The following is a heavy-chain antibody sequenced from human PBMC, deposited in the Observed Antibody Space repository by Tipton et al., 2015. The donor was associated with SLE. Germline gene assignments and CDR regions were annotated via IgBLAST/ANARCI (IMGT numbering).Heavy chain of an antibody. Sequence: TLSLTCTVSGGSISSGYYWGWIRQPPGKGLEWIGSIYHSGNTYYNPSLKSRVTISVDTSKNQFSLKLSSVTAADTAVYYCVGYYDSSGVDIWGQGTMVTVSS. CDR1: GGSISSGYY. CDR3: VGYYDSSGVDI. J-gene: IGHJ3*02. V-gene: IGHV4-38-2*02. D-gene: IGHD3-22*01. CDR2: IYHSGNT.